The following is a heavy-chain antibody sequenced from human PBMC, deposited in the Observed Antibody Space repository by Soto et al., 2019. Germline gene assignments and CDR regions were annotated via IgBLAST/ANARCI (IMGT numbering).Heavy chain of an antibody. CDR3: AKDYYDSSGYYVNGAFDI. V-gene: IGHV3-30*18. CDR1: GFTFSSYG. J-gene: IGHJ3*02. D-gene: IGHD3-22*01. CDR2: ISYDGSNK. Sequence: HPGGSLRLSCAASGFTFSSYGMHWVRQAPGKGLEWVAVISYDGSNKYYADSVKGRFTISRDNSKNTLYLQMNSLRAEDTAVYYCAKDYYDSSGYYVNGAFDIWGQGTMVTVSS.